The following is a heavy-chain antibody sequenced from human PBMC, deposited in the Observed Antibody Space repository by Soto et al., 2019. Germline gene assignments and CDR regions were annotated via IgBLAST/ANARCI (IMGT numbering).Heavy chain of an antibody. Sequence: QVQLVQSGAEVKKPGASVKVSCKASGYTFTGYYMYWVRQAPGQGLEWMGWINPNSGGTNYAQKFQGRVTMTRDTSISTAYMELSRLRADDTVVYYCARDEDCSSTSCLFAFDIWGQGTMVTDSS. CDR2: INPNSGGT. V-gene: IGHV1-2*02. CDR3: ARDEDCSSTSCLFAFDI. D-gene: IGHD2-2*01. CDR1: GYTFTGYY. J-gene: IGHJ3*02.